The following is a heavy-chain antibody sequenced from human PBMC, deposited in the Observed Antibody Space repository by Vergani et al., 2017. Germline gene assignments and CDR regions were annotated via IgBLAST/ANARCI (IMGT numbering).Heavy chain of an antibody. V-gene: IGHV4-59*01. J-gene: IGHJ4*02. CDR2: IYYSGRT. CDR3: ATYDSSGYYGTFDY. D-gene: IGHD3-22*01. CDR1: GGSISSYY. Sequence: QVQLQESGPGLVKPSETLSLTCTVSGGSISSYYWSWIRQPPGKGLEWIGDIYYSGRTNYNPSLKSRVTISVDTSKNQFSLKLSSVTAAATAVYYCATYDSSGYYGTFDYWGQGTLVTVSS.